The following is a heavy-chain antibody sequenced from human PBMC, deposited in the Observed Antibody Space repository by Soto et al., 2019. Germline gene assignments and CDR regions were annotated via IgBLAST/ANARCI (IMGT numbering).Heavy chain of an antibody. D-gene: IGHD2-2*01. CDR3: ASVYFISTSCYPSILYGGYEAFDY. J-gene: IGHJ4*02. CDR1: GGTFSSYA. V-gene: IGHV1-69*13. CDR2: IIPIFGTA. Sequence: ASVKVSCKASGGTFSSYAISWVRQAPGQGLEWMGGIIPIFGTANYAQKFQGRVTITADESTSTAYMELSSLRSEDTALYYCASVYFISTSCYPSILYGGYEAFDYWGRGTLVTVSS.